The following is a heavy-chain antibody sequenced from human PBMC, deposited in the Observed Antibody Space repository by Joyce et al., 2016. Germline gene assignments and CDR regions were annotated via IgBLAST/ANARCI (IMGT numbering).Heavy chain of an antibody. J-gene: IGHJ3*01. D-gene: IGHD2-2*01. V-gene: IGHV3-15*01. CDR2: VKRKSQGGTT. Sequence: EVQLVESGGGLVKPGGSLRLSCAASGFSFRNAWVTWVRQVQGKGLAWVGRVKRKSQGGTTDYAAPVKGRFTISRDDSRDTAYLQMNSLKSEDTGVYFCVTGLCIGTACHWDDAFDVWGQGTMVTVSS. CDR1: GFSFRNAW. CDR3: VTGLCIGTACHWDDAFDV.